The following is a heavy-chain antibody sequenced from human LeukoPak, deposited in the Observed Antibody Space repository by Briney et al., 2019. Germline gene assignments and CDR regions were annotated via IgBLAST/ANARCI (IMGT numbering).Heavy chain of an antibody. V-gene: IGHV3-30*02. J-gene: IGHJ4*02. CDR1: GFTFSTYG. D-gene: IGHD3-3*01. Sequence: GGSLRLSCAASGFTFSTYGMHWVRQAPGKGLEWVAFIRYDGSNKYYADSVKGRFTISRDNSKNTLYLQMNSLRAEDTAVYYCARGLGEYYDFWSGYQGPFDYWGQGTLVTVSS. CDR3: ARGLGEYYDFWSGYQGPFDY. CDR2: IRYDGSNK.